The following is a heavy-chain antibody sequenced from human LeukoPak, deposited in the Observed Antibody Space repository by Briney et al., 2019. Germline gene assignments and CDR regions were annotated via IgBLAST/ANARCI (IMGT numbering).Heavy chain of an antibody. CDR2: IKQDGSEK. CDR1: GFTFSSYW. Sequence: GGSLRLSCAASGFTFSSYWMSWVRQAPGKGLEWAANIKQDGSEKYYVDSVKGRFTISRDNAKNSLYLQMNSLRAEDTAAYYCARDKIMGASLFDYWGQGSLVTVSS. CDR3: ARDKIMGASLFDY. V-gene: IGHV3-7*01. D-gene: IGHD3-16*01. J-gene: IGHJ4*02.